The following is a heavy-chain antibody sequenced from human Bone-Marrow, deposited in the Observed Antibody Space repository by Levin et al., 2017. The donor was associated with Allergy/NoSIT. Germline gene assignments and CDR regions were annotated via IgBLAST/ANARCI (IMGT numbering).Heavy chain of an antibody. V-gene: IGHV1-69*01. CDR3: ARVRYYYDSSGYAEY. J-gene: IGHJ4*02. D-gene: IGHD3-22*01. Sequence: LGESLKISCKGSGGTFSGNAVSWVRQAPGQGLEWMGGIIPRYGAPNYAQKFQGRVTISADESTDTAYLEFSSLRSEDTAVYFCARVRYYYDSSGYAEYWGQGTLVTVSS. CDR2: IIPRYGAP. CDR1: GGTFSGNA.